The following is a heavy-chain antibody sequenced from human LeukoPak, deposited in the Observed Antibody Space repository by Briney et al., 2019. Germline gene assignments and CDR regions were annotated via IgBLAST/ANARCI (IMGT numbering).Heavy chain of an antibody. CDR2: INTNTGNP. CDR1: GYTFTNYG. D-gene: IGHD6-6*01. CDR3: ARDQEEYSSSPPRNWFDP. J-gene: IGHJ5*02. V-gene: IGHV7-4-1*02. Sequence: ASVKVSCKASGYTFTNYGITWVRQAPGQGLEWMGWINTNTGNPTYAQGFTGRFVFSLDTSVSTAYLQISSLKAEDTAVYYCARDQEEYSSSPPRNWFDPWGQGTLVTVSS.